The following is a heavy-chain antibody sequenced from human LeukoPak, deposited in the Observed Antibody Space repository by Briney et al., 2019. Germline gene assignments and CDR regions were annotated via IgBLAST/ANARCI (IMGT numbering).Heavy chain of an antibody. D-gene: IGHD3-3*01. CDR2: IRSKAD. J-gene: IGHJ6*03. CDR3: SRSSSRNFGVVIKSYYYYMDV. Sequence: PGGSLRLSCPASGLTFSGSAIPWARQASGEGLGWVGRIRSKADYAASVKGKFTISRDDSKNTAYLQMNSLKTEDTAVYYSSRSSSRNFGVVIKSYYYYMDVWGKGTTVTVSS. V-gene: IGHV3-73*01. CDR1: GLTFSGSA.